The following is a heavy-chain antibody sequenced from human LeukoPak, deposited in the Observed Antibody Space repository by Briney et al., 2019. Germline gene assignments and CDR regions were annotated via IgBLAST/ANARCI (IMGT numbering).Heavy chain of an antibody. Sequence: PSQTLSLTCAVSGGSINSGGYTWSWIRQPPGKGLEWIGDISRSGSTNYNPSLKSRLTISLDPSMTHFSLNLRFGTAADTAVYWCARQRKVSTTRGFDVWGQGTMVTVSS. J-gene: IGHJ3*01. CDR2: ISRSGST. CDR3: ARQRKVSTTRGFDV. V-gene: IGHV4-30-2*01. CDR1: GGSINSGGYT. D-gene: IGHD5/OR15-5a*01.